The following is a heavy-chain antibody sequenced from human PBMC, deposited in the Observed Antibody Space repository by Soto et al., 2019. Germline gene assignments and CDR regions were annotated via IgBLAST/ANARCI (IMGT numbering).Heavy chain of an antibody. CDR2: INAGNGNT. Sequence: QVQLVQSGAAVKKPGASVKVSCKASGYTFTSYAMHWVRQAPGQRLEWMGWINAGNGNTKYSQKFQGRVTITRDTSASTAYMELGSLRSEDTAVYYCASVVLWFGESEGAFDIWGQGTMVTVSS. V-gene: IGHV1-3*01. CDR3: ASVVLWFGESEGAFDI. J-gene: IGHJ3*02. D-gene: IGHD3-10*01. CDR1: GYTFTSYA.